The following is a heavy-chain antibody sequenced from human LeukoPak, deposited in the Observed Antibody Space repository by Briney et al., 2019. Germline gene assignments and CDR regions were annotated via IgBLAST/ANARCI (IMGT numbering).Heavy chain of an antibody. CDR1: GYTLTELS. CDR2: FDPEDGET. CDR3: ASSQRTERGYSYGRDYYYYGMDV. V-gene: IGHV1-24*01. J-gene: IGHJ6*02. Sequence: ASVKVSCKVSGYTLTELSMHWVRQAPGKGLEWMGGFDPEDGETIYAQKFQGRVTMTEDTSTDTAYMELSSLRSEDTAVYYCASSQRTERGYSYGRDYYYYGMDVWGQGTTVTVSS. D-gene: IGHD5-18*01.